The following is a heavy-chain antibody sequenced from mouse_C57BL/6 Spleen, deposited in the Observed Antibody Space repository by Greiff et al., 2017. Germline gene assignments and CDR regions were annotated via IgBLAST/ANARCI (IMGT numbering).Heavy chain of an antibody. CDR1: GYTFTSYG. Sequence: VQLQQSGAELARPGASVKLSCKASGYTFTSYGISWVKQRTGQGLEWIGEIYPRSGNTYYNEKFKGKSTLTADKSSSTAYMELRSLTSEDSAVYFCARSYYGSSYYFDYWGQGTTLTVSS. J-gene: IGHJ2*01. CDR2: IYPRSGNT. D-gene: IGHD1-1*01. CDR3: ARSYYGSSYYFDY. V-gene: IGHV1-81*01.